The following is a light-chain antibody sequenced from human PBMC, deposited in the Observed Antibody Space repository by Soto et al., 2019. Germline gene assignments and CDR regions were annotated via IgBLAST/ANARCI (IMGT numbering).Light chain of an antibody. J-gene: IGKJ5*01. CDR1: QSVGSNF. Sequence: ELVLTQSPGTLSLSPGERATLSCRASQSVGSNFLAWYQQKPGQAPRLLINVASSRATGIPDRFSGSGSGTDFTLTISILEPEDFAVYYCQQYGTSPIAFGQGTRLEIK. CDR2: VAS. CDR3: QQYGTSPIA. V-gene: IGKV3-20*01.